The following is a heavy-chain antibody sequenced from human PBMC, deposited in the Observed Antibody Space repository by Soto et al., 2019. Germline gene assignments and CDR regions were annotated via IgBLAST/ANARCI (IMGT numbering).Heavy chain of an antibody. CDR2: ISSSGSTI. Sequence: GGSLRLSCAASGFTFSSYEMNWVRQAPGKGLEWVSYISSSGSTIYYADSVKGRFTISRDNAKNSLYLQMNSLRAEDTAVYYCARDPSPGLAVAGFDYWGQGTLVTVSS. V-gene: IGHV3-48*03. CDR3: ARDPSPGLAVAGFDY. D-gene: IGHD6-19*01. CDR1: GFTFSSYE. J-gene: IGHJ4*02.